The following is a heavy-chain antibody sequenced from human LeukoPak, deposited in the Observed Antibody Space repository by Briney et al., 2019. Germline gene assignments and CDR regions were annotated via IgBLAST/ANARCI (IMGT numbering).Heavy chain of an antibody. Sequence: GGSLRLSCAASGFTFSSYTIHWVRQPPGKGLEWVAVISFDGSNKYYADSVKGRFTISRDNSKNTLYLQMNSLRAEDTAVYYCAKDIESGVVDYWGQGTLVTVSS. D-gene: IGHD2-15*01. CDR3: AKDIESGVVDY. CDR2: ISFDGSNK. V-gene: IGHV3-30-3*01. J-gene: IGHJ4*02. CDR1: GFTFSSYT.